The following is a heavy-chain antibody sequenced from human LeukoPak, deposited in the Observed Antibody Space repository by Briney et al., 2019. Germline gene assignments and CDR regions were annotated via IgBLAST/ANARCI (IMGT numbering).Heavy chain of an antibody. CDR3: ARDLGRSDWFDP. V-gene: IGHV3-23*01. J-gene: IGHJ5*02. CDR2: ISGSGGST. Sequence: GGSLRLSCAASGFTFSSYAMSWVRQAPGKGLEWVSAISGSGGSTYYADSVKGRFTISRDNSKNTLYLQMNSLRAEDTAVYYCARDLGRSDWFDPWGQGTLVTVSS. D-gene: IGHD7-27*01. CDR1: GFTFSSYA.